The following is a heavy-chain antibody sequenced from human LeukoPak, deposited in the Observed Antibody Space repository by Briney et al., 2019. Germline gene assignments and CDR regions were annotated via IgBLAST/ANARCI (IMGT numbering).Heavy chain of an antibody. V-gene: IGHV3-21*01. CDR1: GFTSSSYS. J-gene: IGHJ5*02. CDR3: ARARSVGETYSSGWYNWFDP. CDR2: ISSSSSYI. D-gene: IGHD6-19*01. Sequence: GGSLRLSCAASGFTSSSYSMNWVRQAPGKGLEWVSSISSSSSYIYYADSVKGRFTISRDNAKNSLYLQMNSLRAEDTAVYYCARARSVGETYSSGWYNWFDPWGQGTLVTVSS.